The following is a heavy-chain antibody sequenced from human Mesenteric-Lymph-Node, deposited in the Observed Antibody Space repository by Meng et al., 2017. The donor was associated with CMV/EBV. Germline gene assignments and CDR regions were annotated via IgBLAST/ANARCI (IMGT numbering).Heavy chain of an antibody. CDR2: INHSGST. D-gene: IGHD3-9*01. CDR1: VGSFSGYY. V-gene: IGHV4-34*01. Sequence: HQLGAGTLKPSEPPPVMWAVVVGSFSGYYWNLIRQSPEKGLEWIGEINHSGSTTYNPSFTSRIIISVDTSTNQISLNMSSVTAADTAVYYCARGSSYDILTGYFDYWGQGALVTVSS. CDR3: ARGSSYDILTGYFDY. J-gene: IGHJ4*02.